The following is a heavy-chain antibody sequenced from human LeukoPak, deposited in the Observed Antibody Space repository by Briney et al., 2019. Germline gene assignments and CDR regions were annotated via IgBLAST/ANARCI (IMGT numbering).Heavy chain of an antibody. J-gene: IGHJ3*02. CDR3: ARQGYCTNGVCPDAFDI. CDR2: IYYRVST. Sequence: SETLSLTCTVSGGSISSYYWSWIRQPPGEGLEWIGYIYYRVSTTYNPSLKSRVTISVDTSKYQFSLNLSSVTAADTAVYYCARQGYCTNGVCPDAFDIWGQGTMVTVSS. V-gene: IGHV4-59*08. D-gene: IGHD2-8*01. CDR1: GGSISSYY.